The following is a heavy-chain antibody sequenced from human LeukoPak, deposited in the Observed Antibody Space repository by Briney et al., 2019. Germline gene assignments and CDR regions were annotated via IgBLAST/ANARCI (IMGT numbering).Heavy chain of an antibody. CDR1: GFTFSSYA. CDR2: ISYDGSNK. D-gene: IGHD3-10*01. V-gene: IGHV3-30-3*01. CDR3: ARDESYAVY. Sequence: GGSLRLSCAASGFTFSSYAMHWVRQAPGKGLEWVAVISYDGSNKYCADSVKGRFTISRDNSKNTLYLQMNSLRAEDTAVYYCARDESYAVYWGQGTLVTVSS. J-gene: IGHJ4*02.